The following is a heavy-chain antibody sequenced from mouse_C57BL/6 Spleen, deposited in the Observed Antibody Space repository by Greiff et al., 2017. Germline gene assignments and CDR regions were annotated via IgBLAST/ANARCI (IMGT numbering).Heavy chain of an antibody. CDR1: GYTFTSSW. J-gene: IGHJ4*01. CDR2: IDPSDSYT. Sequence: VQLQQPGAELVLPGASVKLSCQASGYTFTSSWMHWVKPRPGPGLEWIGEIDPSDSYTTYNQRFKGMSTVTVDKSSSTAYMQLSSLTSEDSAVYYCARFLIYYYAMDYWGQGTSVTVSS. V-gene: IGHV1-69*01. CDR3: ARFLIYYYAMDY.